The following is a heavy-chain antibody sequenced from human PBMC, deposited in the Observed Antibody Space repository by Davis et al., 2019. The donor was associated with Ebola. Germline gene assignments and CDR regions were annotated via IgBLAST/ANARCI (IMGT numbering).Heavy chain of an antibody. CDR2: ISSNGGST. CDR1: GFTFSSYA. D-gene: IGHD3-3*01. V-gene: IGHV3-64*01. J-gene: IGHJ6*02. Sequence: GESLKISCSASGFTFSSYAMHWVRQAPGKGLEYVSAISSNGGSTYYANSVKGRFTISRDNSKNTLYLQMGSLRAEDMAVYYCARGGRALGFLEWSPSVFKGGYYYYGMDVWGQGTTVTVSS. CDR3: ARGGRALGFLEWSPSVFKGGYYYYGMDV.